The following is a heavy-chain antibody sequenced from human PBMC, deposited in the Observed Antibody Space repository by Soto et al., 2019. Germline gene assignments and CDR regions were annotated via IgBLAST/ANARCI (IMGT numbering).Heavy chain of an antibody. D-gene: IGHD4-4*01. Sequence: ASVKVSCKASGYTFSHYAMHWVRQAPGQRLERMGWINAGNTKTKYSEKFQGRVTFTRDTSASTDYMELSSLTSEDTAVYYCARPAQYPNTSYSFDYWGQGTLVTVSS. CDR3: ARPAQYPNTSYSFDY. J-gene: IGHJ4*02. CDR1: GYTFSHYA. CDR2: INAGNTKT. V-gene: IGHV1-3*01.